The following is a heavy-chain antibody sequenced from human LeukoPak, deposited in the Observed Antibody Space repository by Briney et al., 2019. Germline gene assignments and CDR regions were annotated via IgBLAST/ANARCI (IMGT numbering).Heavy chain of an antibody. Sequence: GGSLRLSCAASGFAFSSYSMHWVRQAPGKGLEWVSSISSSSSYIYYADSVKGRFTISRDNAKNSLYLQMNSLRAEDTAVYYCARGLLSCSSTSCYVDYWGQGTLVTVSS. V-gene: IGHV3-21*01. CDR1: GFAFSSYS. CDR2: ISSSSSYI. CDR3: ARGLLSCSSTSCYVDY. J-gene: IGHJ4*02. D-gene: IGHD2-2*01.